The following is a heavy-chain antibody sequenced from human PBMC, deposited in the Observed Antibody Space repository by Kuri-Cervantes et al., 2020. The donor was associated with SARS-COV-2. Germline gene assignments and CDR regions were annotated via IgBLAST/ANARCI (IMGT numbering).Heavy chain of an antibody. CDR3: ARDLLTGNAFDI. D-gene: IGHD7-27*01. CDR2: ISSSSSTI. CDR1: GFTFSDYY. Sequence: GGSLRLSCAASGFTFSDYYMSWIRQAPGKGLEWVSYISSSSSTIYYADSVKGRFTISRDNAKNSLYLQMNSLRAEDTAVYYCARDLLTGNAFDIWGQGTMVTVSS. V-gene: IGHV3-11*04. J-gene: IGHJ3*02.